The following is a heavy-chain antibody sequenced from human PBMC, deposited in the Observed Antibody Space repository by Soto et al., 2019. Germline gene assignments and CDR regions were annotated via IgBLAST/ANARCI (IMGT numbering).Heavy chain of an antibody. J-gene: IGHJ4*02. CDR2: IRAKAYGGST. CDR1: GFIFGDYD. D-gene: IGHD4-4*01. CDR3: SRDSRHYSNYGGLGFDY. V-gene: IGHV3-49*03. Sequence: EVQLVDSGGGLAQPGRSLKLSCSTSGFIFGDYDMSWFRQAPGKGLEWVGFIRAKAYGGSTEYAASVNGRFTISRDDSKSIAYLQMSSLKTEDTGVYFCSRDSRHYSNYGGLGFDYWGQGTLVTVSS.